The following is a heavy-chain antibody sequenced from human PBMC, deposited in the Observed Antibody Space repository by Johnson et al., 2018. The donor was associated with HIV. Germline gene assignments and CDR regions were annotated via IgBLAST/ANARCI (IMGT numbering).Heavy chain of an antibody. CDR2: IRYDGSNK. CDR3: AKGGSGTTRIRAQKGAFDL. J-gene: IGHJ3*01. Sequence: QVQLVESGGGVVQPGGSLRLSCAASGFTFSSYGMHWVRQAPGKGLEWVAFIRYDGSNKYFAASVKGRFTISRDNSKDTLYLQMNSLRAEDTAVYYCAKGGSGTTRIRAQKGAFDLWGRGTMVTVS. CDR1: GFTFSSYG. V-gene: IGHV3-30*02. D-gene: IGHD6-19*01.